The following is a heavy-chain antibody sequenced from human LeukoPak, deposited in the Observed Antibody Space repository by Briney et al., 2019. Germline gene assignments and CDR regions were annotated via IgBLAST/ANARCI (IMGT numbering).Heavy chain of an antibody. V-gene: IGHV4-30-2*01. CDR1: GGSISSGGYY. CDR2: IYHSGST. CDR3: ARDEGIAAAGV. Sequence: PSETLSLTCTVSGGSISSGGYYWSWIRQPPGKGLEWIGYIYHSGSTYYNPSLKSRVTISVDRSKNQFSLKLSSVTAADTAVYYCARDEGIAAAGVWGQGTLVTVSS. J-gene: IGHJ4*02. D-gene: IGHD6-13*01.